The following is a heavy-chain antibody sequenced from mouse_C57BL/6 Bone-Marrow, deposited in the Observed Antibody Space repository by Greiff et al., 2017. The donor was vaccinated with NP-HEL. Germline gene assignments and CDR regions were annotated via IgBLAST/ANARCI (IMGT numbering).Heavy chain of an antibody. V-gene: IGHV5-16*01. D-gene: IGHD1-1*01. CDR3: AREGGSSYFDY. CDR2: INYDGSST. J-gene: IGHJ2*01. Sequence: EVQLVESEGGLVQPGSSMKLSCTASGFTFSDYYMAWVRQVPEKGLEWVANINYDGSSTYYLDSLKSRFIISRDNAKNILYLQMSSLKSEDTATYYCAREGGSSYFDYWGQGTTLTDSS. CDR1: GFTFSDYY.